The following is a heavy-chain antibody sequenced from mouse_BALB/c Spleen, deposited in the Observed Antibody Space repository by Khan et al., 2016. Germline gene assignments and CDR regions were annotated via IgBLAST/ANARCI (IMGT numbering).Heavy chain of an antibody. CDR3: TRSAYGNHPDYARDY. D-gene: IGHD2-1*01. J-gene: IGHJ4*01. V-gene: IGHV1-61*01. Sequence: QVQLQQSGTELVRPGASVKLSCKASGYSFTRYWMNWVKQRPGQGLEWIGMIHPSDSESRLNQKFKDKATLTVDNSSSIAYMQLSSPTSEDSAVYYCTRSAYGNHPDYARDYWGQGTSVTVSS. CDR1: GYSFTRYW. CDR2: IHPSDSES.